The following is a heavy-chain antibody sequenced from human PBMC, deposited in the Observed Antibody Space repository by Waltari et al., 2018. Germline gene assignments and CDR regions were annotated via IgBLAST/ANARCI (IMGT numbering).Heavy chain of an antibody. D-gene: IGHD2-2*02. J-gene: IGHJ4*02. CDR1: TGSIRTNPYY. CDR3: AGRPLYTVVWHGFDY. Sequence: QLQLQESGPGLVKPSETLSLTCNVSTGSIRTNPYYRAWIRQPPGKGLEWIGSIFYTGNVYYNPSLQSRVTMSVDTSRNQFSLKLRSVTAADTAVYYCAGRPLYTVVWHGFDYWGRGALVTVSS. CDR2: IFYTGNV. V-gene: IGHV4-39*07.